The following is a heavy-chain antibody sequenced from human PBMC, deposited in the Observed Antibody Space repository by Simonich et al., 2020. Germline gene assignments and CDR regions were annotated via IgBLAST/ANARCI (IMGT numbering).Heavy chain of an antibody. CDR3: ARQLNDFDI. V-gene: IGHV5-51*01. J-gene: IGHJ3*02. CDR2: INPVDSDT. Sequence: EVQLVQSGAEVKKPGESLKISCKGSGYSFTSYWSGGVRQMPGKGLEWMGNINPVDSDTRNSPSCHGKVTIAADKSISTAYLQWSSLKASDTAMYYCARQLNDFDIWGQGTMVTVSS. CDR1: GYSFTSYW. D-gene: IGHD1-1*01.